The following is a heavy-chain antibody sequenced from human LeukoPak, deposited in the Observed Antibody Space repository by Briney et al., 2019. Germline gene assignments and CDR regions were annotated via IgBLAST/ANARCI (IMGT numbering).Heavy chain of an antibody. CDR1: GFTLSDYY. CDR3: VSPVRGYSYGNFEY. CDR2: ISNSGSTI. J-gene: IGHJ4*02. V-gene: IGHV3-11*01. D-gene: IGHD5-18*01. Sequence: GGSLRLSCAASGFTLSDYYMSWIRQAPGKGLEWISYISNSGSTIHYADSVKGRSTISRDNAKNSLYLQMNSLRADDTAVYYCVSPVRGYSYGNFEYWGQGTLVTVSS.